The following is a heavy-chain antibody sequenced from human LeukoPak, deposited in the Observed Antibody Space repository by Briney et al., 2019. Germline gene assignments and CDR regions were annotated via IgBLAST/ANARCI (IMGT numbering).Heavy chain of an antibody. CDR2: IDNSGAYT. J-gene: IGHJ4*02. CDR3: AKGSAAGRPYYFDY. CDR1: GFTFSNYA. Sequence: GGSLRLSCAASGFTFSNYAMSWVRQAPGKGLEWVSAIDNSGAYTWYADSVKGRFTISKDSSSTILYLQMNSLRAEDAAVYFCAKGSAAGRPYYFDYWGQGTLVTVSS. D-gene: IGHD6-25*01. V-gene: IGHV3-23*01.